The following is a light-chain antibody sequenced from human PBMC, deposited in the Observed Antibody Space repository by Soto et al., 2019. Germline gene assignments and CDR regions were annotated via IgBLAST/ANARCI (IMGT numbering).Light chain of an antibody. Sequence: QSALTQPASVSGSLGQSITISCTGTRSDVGGYNYVSWYQQHPGKAPKLIIYEVSNRPAGVSNRFSGSKSGNTASLTISGLQAEDEADYYCSAYTSSSSPVAFGGGTQLTVL. CDR3: SAYTSSSSPVA. J-gene: IGLJ2*01. V-gene: IGLV2-14*01. CDR1: RSDVGGYNY. CDR2: EVS.